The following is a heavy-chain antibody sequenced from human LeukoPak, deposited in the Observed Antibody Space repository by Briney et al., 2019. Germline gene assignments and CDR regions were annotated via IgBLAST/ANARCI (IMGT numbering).Heavy chain of an antibody. CDR1: GGSISSGSYY. CDR3: ASLPRYGDTRFDY. J-gene: IGHJ4*02. D-gene: IGHD4-17*01. Sequence: PSETLSLTCTVSGGSISSGSYYGSWIRQPAGKGLEWIGRIYTSGSTNYNPSLKSRVTISVDTSKNQFSLKLSPVTAADTAVYYCASLPRYGDTRFDYWGQGTLVTVSS. V-gene: IGHV4-61*02. CDR2: IYTSGST.